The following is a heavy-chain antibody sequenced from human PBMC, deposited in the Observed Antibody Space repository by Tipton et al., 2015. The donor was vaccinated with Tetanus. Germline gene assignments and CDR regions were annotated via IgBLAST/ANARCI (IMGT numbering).Heavy chain of an antibody. CDR3: ARDLGSGWNFDF. J-gene: IGHJ4*02. CDR2: YSDSGTT. V-gene: IGHV4-59*12. CDR1: GGSISDFY. Sequence: LRLSCTVSGGSISDFYWSWIRQPPGKGLEWIGYYSDSGTTNYNPSLKSRVTTSVDTSKNQFSLKLSSVTAADTAVYYCARDLGSGWNFDFWGQGTLVTVSS. D-gene: IGHD6-19*01.